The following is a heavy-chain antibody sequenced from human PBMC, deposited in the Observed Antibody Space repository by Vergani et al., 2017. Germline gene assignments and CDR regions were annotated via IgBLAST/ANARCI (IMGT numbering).Heavy chain of an antibody. CDR2: INHSGST. V-gene: IGHV4-34*01. Sequence: QVQLQQWGAGLLKPSETLSLTCAVYGGSFSGYYWSWIRQPPGKGLEWIGEINHSGSTNYNPSLKSRVTISVDTSKNQFSLKLSSVTAADTAVYYCARLLDGRRGVYFDYWGQGTLVTVSS. D-gene: IGHD1-26*01. CDR3: ARLLDGRRGVYFDY. CDR1: GGSFSGYY. J-gene: IGHJ4*02.